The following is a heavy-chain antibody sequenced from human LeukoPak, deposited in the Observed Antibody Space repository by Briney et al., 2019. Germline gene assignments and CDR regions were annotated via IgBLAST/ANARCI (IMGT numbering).Heavy chain of an antibody. D-gene: IGHD4-17*01. CDR1: GGSISSYY. V-gene: IGHV4-59*08. CDR2: IYYSGST. J-gene: IGHJ4*02. CDR3: ARTGDHFDY. Sequence: SETLSPTCTVSGGSISSYYWSWIRQPPGKGLEWIGYIYYSGSTNYNPSLKSRVTISVDTSKNQFSLKLSSVTAADTAVYYCARTGDHFDYWGQGTLVTVSS.